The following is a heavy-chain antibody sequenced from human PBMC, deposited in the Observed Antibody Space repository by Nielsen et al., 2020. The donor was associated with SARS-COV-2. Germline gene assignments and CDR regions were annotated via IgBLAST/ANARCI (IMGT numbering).Heavy chain of an antibody. CDR2: INHSGST. CDR1: GGSFSGYY. CDR3: ARGSGGAYYYGWGRRNWFDP. D-gene: IGHD3-10*01. J-gene: IGHJ5*02. V-gene: IGHV4-34*01. Sequence: SETLSLTCAVYGGSFSGYYWSWIRQPPGKGLEWIGEINHSGSTNYNPSLKSRVTISVDTSKNQFSLKLSSVTAADTAVYYCARGSGGAYYYGWGRRNWFDPWGQGTLVTVSS.